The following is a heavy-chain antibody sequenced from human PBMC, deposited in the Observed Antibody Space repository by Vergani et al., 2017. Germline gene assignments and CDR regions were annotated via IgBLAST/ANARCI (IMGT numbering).Heavy chain of an antibody. J-gene: IGHJ4*02. CDR1: GFTFSSYW. Sequence: EVQLLQSEGAVVQPGGSLRLSCAASGFTFSSYWMSWVRQAPGKGLEWVANIKQDGSEKYYVDSVKGRFTISRDNAKNSLYLQMNSLRAEDTAVYYCARDRQQWLEPVLDYWGQGTLVTVSS. CDR2: IKQDGSEK. D-gene: IGHD6-19*01. V-gene: IGHV3-7*01. CDR3: ARDRQQWLEPVLDY.